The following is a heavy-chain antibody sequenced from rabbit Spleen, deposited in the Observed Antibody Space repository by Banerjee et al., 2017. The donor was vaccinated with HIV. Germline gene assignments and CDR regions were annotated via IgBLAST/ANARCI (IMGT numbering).Heavy chain of an antibody. D-gene: IGHD1-1*01. V-gene: IGHV1S40*01. CDR2: IYDGSSDSS. Sequence: QSLEESGGDLVKPEGSLTLTCTASGIDFSSTYYMCWVRQAPGKGLEWIACIYDGSSDSSHYASWAKGRFTISKTSSTTVALQMTSLTAADAATYFCARDLVGVIGWNFYLWGPGTLVTVS. CDR3: ARDLVGVIGWNFYL. J-gene: IGHJ4*01. CDR1: GIDFSSTYY.